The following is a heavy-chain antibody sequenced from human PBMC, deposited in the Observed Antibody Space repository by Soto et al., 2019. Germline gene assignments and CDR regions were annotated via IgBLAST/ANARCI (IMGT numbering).Heavy chain of an antibody. CDR2: ISSSSSYT. Sequence: GSLRLSCAASGFTFSDYYMSWIRQAPGKGLEWVSYISSSSSYTNYADSVKGRFTISRDNAKNSLYLQMNSLRAEDTAVYYCASYYYDSSGPYGMDVWGQGATVTVSS. J-gene: IGHJ6*02. CDR3: ASYYYDSSGPYGMDV. CDR1: GFTFSDYY. D-gene: IGHD3-22*01. V-gene: IGHV3-11*06.